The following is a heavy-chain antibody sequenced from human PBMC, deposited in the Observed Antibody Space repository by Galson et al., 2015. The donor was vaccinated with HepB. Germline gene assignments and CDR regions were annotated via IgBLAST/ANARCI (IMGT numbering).Heavy chain of an antibody. V-gene: IGHV3-53*01. Sequence: SLRLSCAVSGFSVSTNYMTWVRQAPGKGLQWVSAISSGGESYYADSVKGRVAISRDKSKNTLYLQMNSLRVEDTAVYYCASDGPNSGGWYVYWGQGTPVTVSS. J-gene: IGHJ4*02. CDR2: ISSGGES. CDR3: ASDGPNSGGWYVY. CDR1: GFSVSTNY. D-gene: IGHD6-19*01.